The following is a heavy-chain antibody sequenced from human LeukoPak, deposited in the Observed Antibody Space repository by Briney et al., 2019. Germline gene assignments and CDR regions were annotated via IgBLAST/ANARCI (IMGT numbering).Heavy chain of an antibody. Sequence: GGSLRLSCAASGFTFSDSYMTWIRQAPGKGLEWVSYISNSGDTIYYADSVKGRFTISRDNAERSLYLQMNSVRAEDTAVYYCGRGHWGLDYWGQGTLVTVSS. V-gene: IGHV3-11*04. J-gene: IGHJ4*02. CDR1: GFTFSDSY. CDR3: GRGHWGLDY. D-gene: IGHD7-27*01. CDR2: ISNSGDTI.